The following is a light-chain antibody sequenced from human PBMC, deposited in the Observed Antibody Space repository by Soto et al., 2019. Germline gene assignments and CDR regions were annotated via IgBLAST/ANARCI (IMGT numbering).Light chain of an antibody. J-gene: IGLJ1*01. V-gene: IGLV2-8*01. CDR2: GVP. Sequence: QSALTQPPSASGSPRQSVTISCPATSRDVGAYTYVSWYQQHTGKAPKLMIYGVPERPSGVPDRFSGSKSGNTAALTVSGPQTEVEAYYNCSSYTGSNNYVLGIGTKVDVL. CDR1: SRDVGAYTY. CDR3: SSYTGSNNYV.